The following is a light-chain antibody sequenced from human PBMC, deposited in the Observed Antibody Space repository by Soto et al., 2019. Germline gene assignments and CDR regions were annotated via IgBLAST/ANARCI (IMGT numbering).Light chain of an antibody. CDR2: EGS. J-gene: IGLJ1*01. V-gene: IGLV2-23*01. Sequence: QSALTQPASVSGSPGQSITISCTGTSSDVGSYNLVSWYQQHPGKAPKLMIYEGSKRPSGVSNRFAGSKSGNTVSLTISGLQAEDEADYYCCSYAGSSTDVFGTGTKLTVL. CDR3: CSYAGSSTDV. CDR1: SSDVGSYNL.